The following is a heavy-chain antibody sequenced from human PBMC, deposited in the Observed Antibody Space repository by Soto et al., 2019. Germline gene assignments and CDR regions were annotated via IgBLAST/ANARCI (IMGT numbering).Heavy chain of an antibody. Sequence: PSETLSLTXTVSGGSISSYYWSWIRQPAGKGLEWIGRIYTSGSTNYNPSLKSRVTMSVDTSKNQFSLKLSSVTAADTAVYYCARDRLLGIAAAGTTFDPWGQGTLVTVS. CDR1: GGSISSYY. CDR3: ARDRLLGIAAAGTTFDP. V-gene: IGHV4-4*07. CDR2: IYTSGST. D-gene: IGHD6-13*01. J-gene: IGHJ5*02.